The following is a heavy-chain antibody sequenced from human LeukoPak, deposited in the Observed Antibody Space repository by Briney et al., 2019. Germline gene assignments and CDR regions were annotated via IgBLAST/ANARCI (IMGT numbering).Heavy chain of an antibody. CDR3: AELGITMIGGV. Sequence: GGSLRLSCAASGFTFSSYGMSWVRQTPGKGLEWVSSISGSAGTIYYADSVKGRFTISRDNSKNTLYLQMNSLRAEDTAVYYCAELGITMIGGVWGKGTTVTISS. CDR2: ISGSAGTI. V-gene: IGHV3-23*01. D-gene: IGHD3-10*02. CDR1: GFTFSSYG. J-gene: IGHJ6*04.